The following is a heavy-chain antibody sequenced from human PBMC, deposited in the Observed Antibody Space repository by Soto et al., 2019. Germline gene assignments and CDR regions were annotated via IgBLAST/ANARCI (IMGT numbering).Heavy chain of an antibody. CDR2: ISGSGGST. CDR1: GFTFSSYA. CDR3: AKDRGYDFWRGYHRFIDY. Sequence: GGSLRLSCAASGFTFSSYAMSWVRQAPGKGLEWVSAISGSGGSTYYADSVKGRFTISRDNSKNTLYLQMNSLRAEDTAVYYCAKDRGYDFWRGYHRFIDYWGQGTLVTVSS. D-gene: IGHD3-3*01. V-gene: IGHV3-23*01. J-gene: IGHJ4*02.